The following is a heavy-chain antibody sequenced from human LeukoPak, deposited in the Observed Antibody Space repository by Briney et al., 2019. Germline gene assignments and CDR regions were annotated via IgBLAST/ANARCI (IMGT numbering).Heavy chain of an antibody. CDR2: IYYSGST. J-gene: IGHJ3*02. CDR3: ARGGTYYDFWSGYYTSHAFDI. V-gene: IGHV4-59*01. CDR1: GGSISSYY. D-gene: IGHD3-3*01. Sequence: SETLSLTCTVSGGSISSYYWSWIRQPPGKGLEWIGYIYYSGSTNYNPSLKSRVTISVDTSKNQFSLKLSSVTAADTAVYYCARGGTYYDFWSGYYTSHAFDIWGQGTMVTVSS.